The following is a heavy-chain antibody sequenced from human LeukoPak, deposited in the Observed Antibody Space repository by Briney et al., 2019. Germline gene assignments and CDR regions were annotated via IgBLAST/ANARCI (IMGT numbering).Heavy chain of an antibody. CDR1: GGSISSYY. CDR2: IYYSGST. Sequence: SETLSLTCTASGGSISSYYWSWIRQPPGKGLEWIGYIYYSGSTNYNPSLKSRVTISVDTSKNQFSLKLSSVTAADTAVYYCARDRGRATWFDPWGQGTAVTVSS. CDR3: ARDRGRATWFDP. D-gene: IGHD3-10*01. J-gene: IGHJ5*02. V-gene: IGHV4-59*01.